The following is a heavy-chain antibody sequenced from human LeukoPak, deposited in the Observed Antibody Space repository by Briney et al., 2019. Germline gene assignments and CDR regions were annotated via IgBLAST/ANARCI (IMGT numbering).Heavy chain of an antibody. Sequence: SVKVSCKASGFTFTSSVMQWVRQARGQRLEWIGWIVVGSGNTNYAQKLQERVTITRDMSTSTVYMELSSLRSEDTAVYYCAAREMAVSYYFDYWGQGTLVTVSS. CDR2: IVVGSGNT. D-gene: IGHD5-24*01. J-gene: IGHJ4*02. CDR1: GFTFTSSV. CDR3: AAREMAVSYYFDY. V-gene: IGHV1-58*02.